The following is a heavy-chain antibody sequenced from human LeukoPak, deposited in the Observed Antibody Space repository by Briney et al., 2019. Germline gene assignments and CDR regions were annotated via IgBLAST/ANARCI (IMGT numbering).Heavy chain of an antibody. CDR1: GGTFSSYA. D-gene: IGHD3-22*01. CDR3: ARNNDSSGYTYYYYYYGMDV. V-gene: IGHV1-69*13. Sequence: ASVKVSCKASGGTFSSYAISWVRQAPGQGLEWMGGIIPIFGTANYAQKFQDRVTITADESTSTAYMELSSLRSEDTAVYYCARNNDSSGYTYYYYYYGMDVWGQGTTVTVSS. CDR2: IIPIFGTA. J-gene: IGHJ6*02.